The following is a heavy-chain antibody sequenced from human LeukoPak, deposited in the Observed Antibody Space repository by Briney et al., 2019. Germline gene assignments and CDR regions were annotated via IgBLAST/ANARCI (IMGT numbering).Heavy chain of an antibody. CDR2: IIPIFGTA. V-gene: IGHV1-69*05. Sequence: SVKVSCKASGGTFSSYAISWVRQAPGQGLGWMGGIIPIFGTANCARKFQGRVTITTDESTSTAYMELSSLRSEDTAVYYCARDRQLWLRAFDYWGQGTLVTVSS. J-gene: IGHJ4*02. CDR1: GGTFSSYA. CDR3: ARDRQLWLRAFDY. D-gene: IGHD5-18*01.